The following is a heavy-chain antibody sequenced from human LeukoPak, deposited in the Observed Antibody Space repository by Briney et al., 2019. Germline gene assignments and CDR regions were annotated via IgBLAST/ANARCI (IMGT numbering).Heavy chain of an antibody. CDR3: ARQIASAGTAGFDF. CDR1: GGSISSYY. V-gene: IGHV4-4*07. Sequence: SETMSLTCTVSGGSISSYYWSWIRQPAGKGLEWIGRIYSTGSTNYNPSLKSRVTMSVDTSKNQFSLRLRSVTAADTAVYYCARQIASAGTAGFDFWGQGALVTVSS. D-gene: IGHD6-13*01. CDR2: IYSTGST. J-gene: IGHJ4*02.